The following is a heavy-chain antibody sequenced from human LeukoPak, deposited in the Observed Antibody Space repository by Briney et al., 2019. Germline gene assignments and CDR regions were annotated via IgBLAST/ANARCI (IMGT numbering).Heavy chain of an antibody. CDR2: ISYDGSNK. J-gene: IGHJ6*02. V-gene: IGHV3-30*18. Sequence: PGRSLRLSCAASGFTFSSYGMHWVRQAPGKGLEWVAVISYDGSNKYYADYVKGRFTISRDNSKNKLYLQMNSLRAEDTAVYYCAKEGYYYDSSGYNYYYGMDVWGQGTTVTVSS. CDR1: GFTFSSYG. CDR3: AKEGYYYDSSGYNYYYGMDV. D-gene: IGHD3-22*01.